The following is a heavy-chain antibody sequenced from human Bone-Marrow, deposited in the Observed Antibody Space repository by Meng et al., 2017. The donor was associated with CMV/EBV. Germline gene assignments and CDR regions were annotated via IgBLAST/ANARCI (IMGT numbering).Heavy chain of an antibody. CDR2: ISWNSGSI. CDR3: ARLGVVVAGKVDY. V-gene: IGHV3-9*01. J-gene: IGHJ4*02. CDR1: GFTFDDYA. D-gene: IGHD6-19*01. Sequence: SLKISCAASGFTFDDYAMHWVRQAPGKGLEWVSCISWNSGSIGYADSVKGRFTISRDNAKNSVYLQMNSLRADDTAVYYCARLGVVVAGKVDYWDQGTLVTVSS.